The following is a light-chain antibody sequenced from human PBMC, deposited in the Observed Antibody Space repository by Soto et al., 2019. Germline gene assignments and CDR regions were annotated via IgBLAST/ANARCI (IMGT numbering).Light chain of an antibody. CDR2: GAS. CDR3: QQYISSPLT. CDR1: QSVSNNY. V-gene: IGKV3-20*01. J-gene: IGKJ1*01. Sequence: EIVLTQSPGTLSLSPGERATLSCRASQSVSNNYLAWCQQGPGQAPRLVIYGASNRATGIPDRFSASGSGTDFTLTISRLEPEDFAVYYCQQYISSPLTFGQGTKV.